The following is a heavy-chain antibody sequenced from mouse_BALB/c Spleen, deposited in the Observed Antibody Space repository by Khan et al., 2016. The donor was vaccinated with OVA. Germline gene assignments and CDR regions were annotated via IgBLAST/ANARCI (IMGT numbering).Heavy chain of an antibody. CDR1: GYTFTTYW. D-gene: IGHD1-1*01. V-gene: IGHV1-7*01. CDR2: INPSTGYS. CDR3: ANSGSISAWFGY. Sequence: QVQLKESGAELAKPGASVKMSCKASGYTFTTYWMHWIKQRPGQGLEWIGYINPSTGYSEYNQKFKDKATLTADKSSSTAYMQLSSLTSEATAVYYCANSGSISAWFGYWGQGTLVTVSA. J-gene: IGHJ3*01.